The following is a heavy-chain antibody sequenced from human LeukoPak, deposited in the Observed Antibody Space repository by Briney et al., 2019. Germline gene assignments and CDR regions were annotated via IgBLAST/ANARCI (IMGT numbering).Heavy chain of an antibody. CDR3: ARGSYYGSGSYYNRQYYYYGMDV. J-gene: IGHJ6*04. D-gene: IGHD3-10*01. Sequence: PSETLSLTCAVYGGSFGGYYWSWIRQPPGKGLEWIGEINHSGSTNYNPSLKSRVTISVDTSKNQFSLKLSSVTAADTAVYYCARGSYYGSGSYYNRQYYYYGMDVWGKGTTVTVSS. CDR2: INHSGST. V-gene: IGHV4-34*01. CDR1: GGSFGGYY.